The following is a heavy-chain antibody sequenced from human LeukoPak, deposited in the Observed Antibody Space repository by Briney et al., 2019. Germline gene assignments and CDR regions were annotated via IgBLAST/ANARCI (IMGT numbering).Heavy chain of an antibody. CDR1: GFTFSSYS. V-gene: IGHV3-48*01. CDR3: ARQDLGGCQY. CDR2: ISSSSTI. D-gene: IGHD2-15*01. J-gene: IGHJ4*02. Sequence: PGGSLRLSCAASGFTFSSYSMNWVRQAPGKGLEWVSYISSSSTIYYADSVKGRFTISRDNAKNSLYLQMNSPRAEDTAIYYCARQDLGGCQYWGQGTLVTVSS.